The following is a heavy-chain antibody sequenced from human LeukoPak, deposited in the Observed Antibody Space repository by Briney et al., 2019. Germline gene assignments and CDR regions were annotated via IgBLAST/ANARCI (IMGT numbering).Heavy chain of an antibody. CDR2: INPNSGGT. J-gene: IGHJ4*02. D-gene: IGHD3-9*01. CDR3: ARESYYDILTGYFPPTLDY. Sequence: GASVKVSCKASGYTFTGYYMHWVRQAPGQGLEWMGWINPNSGGTNYAQKFQGRVTMTRDTSISTAYMELSRLRSDDTAVYYCARESYYDILTGYFPPTLDYWGQGTLVTVSS. V-gene: IGHV1-2*02. CDR1: GYTFTGYY.